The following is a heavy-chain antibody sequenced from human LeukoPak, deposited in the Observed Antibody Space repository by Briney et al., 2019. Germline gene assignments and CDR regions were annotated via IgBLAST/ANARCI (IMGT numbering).Heavy chain of an antibody. Sequence: GGSLRLSCAASGFTFSSYAMSWVRQAPGKGLEWVSAISGSGGTAYYADCVKGRFTISRDNSKNTLYLQMNSLRAEDTAVYYCAKKGYYDGSGYYMYYFDHWGQGTLVTVSS. CDR2: ISGSGGTA. V-gene: IGHV3-23*01. CDR3: AKKGYYDGSGYYMYYFDH. J-gene: IGHJ4*02. D-gene: IGHD3-22*01. CDR1: GFTFSSYA.